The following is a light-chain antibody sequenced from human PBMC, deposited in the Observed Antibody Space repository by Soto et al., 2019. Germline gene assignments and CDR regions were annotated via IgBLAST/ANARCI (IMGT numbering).Light chain of an antibody. J-gene: IGKJ1*01. Sequence: DIQLTQSPSFLSASVGDRVTITCRASQGISSYLAWYRQKPGKAPKLLIYAASTLQSGVPSRFSGSGSGTEFTLTISSLQPEGFATYYCQQLNSYPQTFGQGTKVEIK. CDR3: QQLNSYPQT. V-gene: IGKV1-9*01. CDR1: QGISSY. CDR2: AAS.